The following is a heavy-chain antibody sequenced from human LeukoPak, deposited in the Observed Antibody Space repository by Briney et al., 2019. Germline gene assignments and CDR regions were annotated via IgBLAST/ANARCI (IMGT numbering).Heavy chain of an antibody. D-gene: IGHD6-13*01. Sequence: SEILSLTCTVSGDSVRSYYWSCIRQPPGQGLEWLGHINDRGSTNYNPSLQGRVTISIDTSKNQFSLKVNSVTAADTAVCYCVRDSRYGSGWFEDGLDFWGQGTTVTVSS. J-gene: IGHJ6*02. CDR3: VRDSRYGSGWFEDGLDF. V-gene: IGHV4-59*02. CDR1: GDSVRSYY. CDR2: INDRGST.